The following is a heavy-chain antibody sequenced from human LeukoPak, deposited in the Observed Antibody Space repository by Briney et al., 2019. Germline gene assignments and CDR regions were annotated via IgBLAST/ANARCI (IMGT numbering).Heavy chain of an antibody. CDR3: AKVWTPMVRGAHSWVDY. V-gene: IGHV3-30*18. D-gene: IGHD3-10*01. CDR1: GFTFSSYG. J-gene: IGHJ4*02. Sequence: GGSLRLSCAASGFTFSSYGMHWVRQAPGKGLEWVAVISYDGSNKYYADSVKGRFTISRGNSKNTLYLQMNSLRAEDTAVYYCAKVWTPMVRGAHSWVDYWGQGTLVTVSS. CDR2: ISYDGSNK.